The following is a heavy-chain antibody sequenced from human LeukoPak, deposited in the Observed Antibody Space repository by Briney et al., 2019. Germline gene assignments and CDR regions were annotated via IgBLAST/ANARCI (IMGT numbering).Heavy chain of an antibody. CDR3: ARSLTKGYCTNGVCRTYYFDY. D-gene: IGHD2-8*01. CDR1: GFTFSSHS. Sequence: GGSLRLSCAASGFTFSSHSMNWVRQAPGKGLEWVSYISSSSSTIYYADSVKGRFTISRDNAKNSLYLQMNSLRAEDTAVYYCARSLTKGYCTNGVCRTYYFDYWGQGTLVTVSS. CDR2: ISSSSSTI. V-gene: IGHV3-48*01. J-gene: IGHJ4*02.